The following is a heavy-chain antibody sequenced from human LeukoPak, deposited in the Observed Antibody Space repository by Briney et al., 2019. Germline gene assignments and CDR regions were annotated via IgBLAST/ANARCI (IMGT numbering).Heavy chain of an antibody. CDR3: ATYCSGGSCYSVPDY. J-gene: IGHJ4*02. V-gene: IGHV1-18*04. CDR1: GYTFTGYY. Sequence: ASVKVSCKASGYTFTGYYMHWVRQAPGQGLEWMGWISAYNGNTNYAQKLQGRVTMTTDTSTSTAYMELRSLRSDDTAVYYCATYCSGGSCYSVPDYWGQGTLVTVSS. D-gene: IGHD2-15*01. CDR2: ISAYNGNT.